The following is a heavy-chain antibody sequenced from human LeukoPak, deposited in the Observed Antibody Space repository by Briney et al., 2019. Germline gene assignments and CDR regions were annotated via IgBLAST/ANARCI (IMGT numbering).Heavy chain of an antibody. CDR2: ISSSSSYI. CDR3: ARGSRAGGFDP. J-gene: IGHJ5*02. CDR1: GFTFSSYS. D-gene: IGHD2-2*01. Sequence: AGGPLRLSCAASGFTFSSYSMNWVRQAPGKGLECVSSISSSSSYIYYADSVKGRFTISRDNAKNSLYLQMNSLRAEDTAVYYCARGSRAGGFDPWGQGTLVTVSS. V-gene: IGHV3-21*01.